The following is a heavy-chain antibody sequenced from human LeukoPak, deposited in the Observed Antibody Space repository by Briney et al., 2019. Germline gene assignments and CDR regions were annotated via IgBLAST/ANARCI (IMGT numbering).Heavy chain of an antibody. V-gene: IGHV3-30-3*01. Sequence: PGGSLRLSCAASGFTFSSYAMHWVRQAPGKGLEWVAVISYDGSNKYYADSVKGRFTISRDNSKNTLYLQMNSLRAEDTAVYYCATAAAGSSDYWGQGTLVTVSS. CDR2: ISYDGSNK. CDR1: GFTFSSYA. J-gene: IGHJ4*02. D-gene: IGHD6-13*01. CDR3: ATAAAGSSDY.